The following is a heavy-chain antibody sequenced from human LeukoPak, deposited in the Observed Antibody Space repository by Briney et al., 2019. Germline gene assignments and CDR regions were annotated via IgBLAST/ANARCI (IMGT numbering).Heavy chain of an antibody. Sequence: GASVKVSCKASGYTFTGYYMHWVRQAPGQGLEWMGWINPNSGGTNYAQKFQGRVTMTRNTSISTAYMELSSLRSEDTAVYYCARGGGDRDGYNLGYWGQGTLVTVSS. J-gene: IGHJ4*02. CDR3: ARGGGDRDGYNLGY. D-gene: IGHD5-24*01. CDR1: GYTFTGYY. V-gene: IGHV1-2*02. CDR2: INPNSGGT.